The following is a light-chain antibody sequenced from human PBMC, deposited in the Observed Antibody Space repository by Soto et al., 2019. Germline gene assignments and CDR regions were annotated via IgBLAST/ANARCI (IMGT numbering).Light chain of an antibody. Sequence: DIVMTQSPDSLAVSLGVRATINCKSSQTLLDSSNNKASLSWYQQKPGQPPKLLIYWTSTREFGVPDRFSGSGSGTDFTLTISSLQAEDVAVYYCQQYFNSPRTFGHGTKVEIK. CDR3: QQYFNSPRT. V-gene: IGKV4-1*01. CDR1: QTLLDSSNNKAS. CDR2: WTS. J-gene: IGKJ1*01.